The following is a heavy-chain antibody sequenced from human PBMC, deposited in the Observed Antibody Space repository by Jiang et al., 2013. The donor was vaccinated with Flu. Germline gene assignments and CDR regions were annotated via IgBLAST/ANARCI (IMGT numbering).Heavy chain of an antibody. CDR2: IYYSGST. Sequence: GLVKPSETLSLTCSVSGGSISSYYWSWIRQPPGKGLEWIGYIYYSGSTNYNPSLKSRVTISVDTSKNQFSLKLSSVTAADTAVYYCARGGSGSFYFDYWGQGTLVTVSS. V-gene: IGHV4-59*01. J-gene: IGHJ4*02. CDR1: GGSISSYY. D-gene: IGHD1-26*01. CDR3: ARGGSGSFYFDY.